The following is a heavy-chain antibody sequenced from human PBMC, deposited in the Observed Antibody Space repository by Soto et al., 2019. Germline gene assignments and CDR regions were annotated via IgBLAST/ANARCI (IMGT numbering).Heavy chain of an antibody. CDR2: ISWNSGSI. J-gene: IGHJ4*02. CDR1: GFTFDDYA. CDR3: AKEDSYGSGSYSD. D-gene: IGHD3-10*01. Sequence: EVQLVESGGGLVQPGRSLRLSCAASGFTFDDYAMHWVRQAPGKGLEWVSGISWNSGSIGYADSVKGRFTISRDNAKNSLYLQMNSLRAEDTALYYCAKEDSYGSGSYSDWGQGTLVTVSS. V-gene: IGHV3-9*01.